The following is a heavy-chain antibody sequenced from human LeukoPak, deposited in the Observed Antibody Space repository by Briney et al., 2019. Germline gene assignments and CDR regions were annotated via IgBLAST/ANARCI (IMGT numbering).Heavy chain of an antibody. CDR1: GGSISSSSYY. CDR2: IYYSGST. Sequence: SETLSLTCTVSGGSISSSSYYWGLIRQPPGKGLEWSGSIYYSGSTYYNPSLKSRVTISVDTSKNQFSLRPSTVAAADTDVYHCETQDSSGYYFDYWGQGTLVTVSS. V-gene: IGHV4-39*01. CDR3: ETQDSSGYYFDY. D-gene: IGHD3-22*01. J-gene: IGHJ4*02.